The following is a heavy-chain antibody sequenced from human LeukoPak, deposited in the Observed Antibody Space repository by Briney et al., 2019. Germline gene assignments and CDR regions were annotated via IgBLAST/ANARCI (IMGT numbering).Heavy chain of an antibody. V-gene: IGHV3-48*04. Sequence: SGGSLRLSCAASGFTFSSYSMNWVRQAPGKGLEWVSYISSSSSTIYYADSVKGRFTISRDNAKNSLYLQMNSLRAEDTAVYYCARVVAAAGHYWFDPWGQGTLVTVSS. CDR3: ARVVAAAGHYWFDP. J-gene: IGHJ5*02. CDR1: GFTFSSYS. CDR2: ISSSSSTI. D-gene: IGHD6-13*01.